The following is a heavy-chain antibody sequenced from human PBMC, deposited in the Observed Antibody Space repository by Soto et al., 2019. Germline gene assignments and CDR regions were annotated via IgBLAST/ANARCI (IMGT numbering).Heavy chain of an antibody. CDR2: IYYRGNT. J-gene: IGHJ4*02. D-gene: IGHD3-9*01. CDR1: GDSINSDKYY. Sequence: QLQLQESGPGLVKPRETLSLTCSVSGDSINSDKYYWGWIRQPPGKGLEWIGSIYYRGNTYYNPSLQTRVTISLDKSKSQFSLKLNSVTAADSAMYFCARLEGLATISYYFDLWGQGALVTVSS. CDR3: ARLEGLATISYYFDL. V-gene: IGHV4-39*01.